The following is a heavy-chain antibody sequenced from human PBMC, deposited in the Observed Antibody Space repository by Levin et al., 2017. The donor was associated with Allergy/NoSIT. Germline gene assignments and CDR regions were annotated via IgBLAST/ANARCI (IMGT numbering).Heavy chain of an antibody. J-gene: IGHJ3*01. CDR3: VRPLRGPGTAGGKGAFDL. V-gene: IGHV3-33*01. CDR2: IWIDGGDK. D-gene: IGHD6-13*01. CDR1: GFIFSNYG. Sequence: GGSLRLSCAASGFIFSNYGMHWVRQVPGKGLEWVAVIWIDGGDKRYLDSVQGRFTISRDNSKNTLYLQMNSLRAEDTAIYYCVRPLRGPGTAGGKGAFDLWGQGTVVTVSS.